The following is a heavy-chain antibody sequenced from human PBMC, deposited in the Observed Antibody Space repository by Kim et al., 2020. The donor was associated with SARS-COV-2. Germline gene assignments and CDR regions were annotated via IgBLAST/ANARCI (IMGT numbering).Heavy chain of an antibody. CDR1: GAPINNYY. J-gene: IGHJ4*02. CDR3: ARQWSGFDF. Sequence: SETLSLTCNVSGAPINNYYWTWIRQPPGRGLEWIGFISYSGGANYNPSLESRLTISIDASKNQFSLKLTSMTAADTAVYYCARQWSGFDFWGRGTLVTVSS. V-gene: IGHV4-59*01. CDR2: ISYSGGA. D-gene: IGHD3-3*01.